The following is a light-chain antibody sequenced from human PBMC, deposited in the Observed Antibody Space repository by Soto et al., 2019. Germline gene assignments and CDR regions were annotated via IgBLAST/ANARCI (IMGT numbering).Light chain of an antibody. J-gene: IGLJ1*01. CDR3: QSYDSSLSGSEV. Sequence: QSVRTEPPCVCGSPGQRFTISCTGTSSNLGADYDVHWYQHLPGTAPKLLIYGNGNRPSGVPDRFSGSKSGTSASLAITGLQTEDEADYYCQSYDSSLSGSEVFGTGTKVTVL. CDR2: GNG. CDR1: SSNLGADYD. V-gene: IGLV1-40*01.